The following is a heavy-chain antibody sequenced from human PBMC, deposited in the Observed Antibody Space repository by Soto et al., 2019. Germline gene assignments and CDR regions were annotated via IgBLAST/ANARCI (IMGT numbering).Heavy chain of an antibody. Sequence: ASVKVSCKASGYTFTSYNMHWVRQAPGQRLEWMGWINTGNGNTKYSQKFQGRVTITRDTSASTAYMELSSLRSEDMAVYYRAILPTTIYWGQGTLVTVSS. J-gene: IGHJ4*02. CDR1: GYTFTSYN. V-gene: IGHV1-3*04. CDR2: INTGNGNT. CDR3: AILPTTIY. D-gene: IGHD2-2*01.